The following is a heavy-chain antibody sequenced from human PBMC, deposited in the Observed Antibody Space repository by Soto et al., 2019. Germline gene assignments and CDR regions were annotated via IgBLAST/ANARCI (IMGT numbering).Heavy chain of an antibody. CDR3: AHAYGGTSWPNDAFDI. V-gene: IGHV2-5*02. Sequence: QITLKESGPTLVKPTETLTVTCTVSGFSLSGDGVGVGWIRQPPGKALEWLAVIYWDDDQRYSPSLKTRRTITKDASKNQVVLTMTNMDPMDTATYYCAHAYGGTSWPNDAFDIWGQGTVVTVSS. D-gene: IGHD2-21*01. J-gene: IGHJ3*02. CDR1: GFSLSGDGVG. CDR2: IYWDDDQ.